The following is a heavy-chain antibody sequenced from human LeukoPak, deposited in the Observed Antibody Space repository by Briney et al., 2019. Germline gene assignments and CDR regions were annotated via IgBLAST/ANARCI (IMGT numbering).Heavy chain of an antibody. D-gene: IGHD1-26*01. CDR3: ARCGSYNYYYGMDV. CDR2: INPNSGGT. CDR1: GYTLTGYY. V-gene: IGHV1-2*02. Sequence: SVKVSCKASGYTLTGYYMHWVRQAPGQGLEWMGWINPNSGGTNYAQKFQGRVTMTRDTSISTAYMELSRLRSDDAAVYYCARCGSYNYYYGMDVWGQGTTVTVSS. J-gene: IGHJ6*02.